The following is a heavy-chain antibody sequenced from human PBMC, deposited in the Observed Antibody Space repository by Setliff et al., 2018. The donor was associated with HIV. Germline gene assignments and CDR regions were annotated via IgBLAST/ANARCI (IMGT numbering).Heavy chain of an antibody. V-gene: IGHV1-3*04. D-gene: IGHD6-25*01. CDR1: GYRFSTHP. CDR2: IKTGNGDT. Sequence: ASVKVSCKTSGYRFSTHPIHWVRQAPGQRPERMGWIKTGNGDTQYSQKFQGRVTITRDISASTAYMELRILGSEDTAVFYCARTPEGAADFNYWGQGTLVTVSS. J-gene: IGHJ4*02. CDR3: ARTPEGAADFNY.